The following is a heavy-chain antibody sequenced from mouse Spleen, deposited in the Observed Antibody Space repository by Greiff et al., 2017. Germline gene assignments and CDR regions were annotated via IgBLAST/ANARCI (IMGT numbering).Heavy chain of an antibody. CDR2: IITGSGGT. CDR3: ARRRDYYGNYGAMDY. Sequence: QVQLKESGAELVRPGTSVKVSCKASGYAFTNYLIEWVKQRPGQGLEWIGVIITGSGGTNYHEKFKGTATMTADKSYSTAYMQLSSLTSEDSAVYFCARRRDYYGNYGAMDYWGQGTSVTVSS. CDR1: GYAFTNYL. J-gene: IGHJ4*01. V-gene: IGHV1-54*01. D-gene: IGHD2-1*01.